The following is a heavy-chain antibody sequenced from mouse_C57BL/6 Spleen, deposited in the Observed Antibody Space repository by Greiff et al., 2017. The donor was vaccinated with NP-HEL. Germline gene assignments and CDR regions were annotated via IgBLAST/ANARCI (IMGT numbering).Heavy chain of an antibody. CDR3: ARGGYNFDY. CDR2: IDPSDSYT. CDR1: GYTFTSYW. D-gene: IGHD1-2*01. V-gene: IGHV1-69*01. J-gene: IGHJ2*01. Sequence: QVQLQQPGAELVMPGASVKLSCKASGYTFTSYWMHWVKQRPGQGLEWIGEIDPSDSYTNYNQKFKGKSTLTVDKSSSTAYMQLSSLTSEDSAVYYCARGGYNFDYWGQGTTLTVSS.